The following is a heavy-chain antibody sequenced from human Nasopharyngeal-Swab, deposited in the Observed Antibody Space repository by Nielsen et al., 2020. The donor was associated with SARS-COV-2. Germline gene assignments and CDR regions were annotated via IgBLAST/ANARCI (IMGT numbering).Heavy chain of an antibody. D-gene: IGHD5-18*01. CDR1: GGSISSGGYY. V-gene: IGHV4-61*08. J-gene: IGHJ4*02. CDR2: AYYTGST. Sequence: SETLSLTCTVSGGSISSGGYYWSWIRQHPGKGLEWIGYAYYTGSTNYNPSLKSRVTISVDTSKNQFSLNLSSVTAADTAVYYCARWGYTYGPFDYWGQGTLVTVSS. CDR3: ARWGYTYGPFDY.